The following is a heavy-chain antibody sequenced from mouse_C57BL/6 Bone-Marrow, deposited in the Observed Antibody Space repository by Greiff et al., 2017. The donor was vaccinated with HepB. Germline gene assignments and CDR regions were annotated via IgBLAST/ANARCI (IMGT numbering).Heavy chain of an antibody. Sequence: EVKLMESGAELVKPGASVKVSCKASGYTFTSYWMHWVKQRPGQGLEWIGWIDPENGDTEYASKFQGKATITADTSSNTAYLQLSSLTSEDTAVYYCTTGGYGKGNAMDYWGQGTSVTVSS. V-gene: IGHV14-4*01. J-gene: IGHJ4*01. CDR1: GYTFTSYW. CDR2: IDPENGDT. CDR3: TTGGYGKGNAMDY. D-gene: IGHD2-2*01.